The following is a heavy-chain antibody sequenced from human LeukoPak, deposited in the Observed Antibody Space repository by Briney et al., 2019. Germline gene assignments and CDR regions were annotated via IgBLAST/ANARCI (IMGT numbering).Heavy chain of an antibody. V-gene: IGHV3-48*01. CDR1: GFTFSKYW. D-gene: IGHD3-10*01. CDR2: ISSSSSTI. CDR3: ARDLWGFGEN. Sequence: GGPLRLSCEVSGFTFSKYWMSWVRQAPGKGLEWVSYISSSSSTIYYADSVKGRFTISRDNAKNSLYLQMNSLRAEDTAVYYCARDLWGFGENWGQGTLVTVSS. J-gene: IGHJ4*02.